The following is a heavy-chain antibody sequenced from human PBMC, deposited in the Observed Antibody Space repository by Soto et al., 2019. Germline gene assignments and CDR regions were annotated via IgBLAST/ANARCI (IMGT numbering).Heavy chain of an antibody. J-gene: IGHJ4*02. CDR2: VYYTGSI. CDR3: ARGRTVRNYADDSSDYFYFFDY. V-gene: IGHV4-59*01. Sequence: PSETLSLTCTVSGDSISTFSWGWMRQSPGKELEWIGYVYYTGSITYNPSLKSRVTISVDRSKNQFSLKLTSANAAETAVYYCARGRTVRNYADDSSDYFYFFDYWGQGTQVTVSS. D-gene: IGHD3-22*01. CDR1: GDSISTFS.